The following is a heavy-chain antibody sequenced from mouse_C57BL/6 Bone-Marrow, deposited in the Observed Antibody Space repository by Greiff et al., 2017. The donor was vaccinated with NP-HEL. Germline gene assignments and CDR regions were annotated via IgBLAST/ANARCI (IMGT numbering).Heavy chain of an antibody. Sequence: QVQLQQSGAELVRPGASVTLSCKASGYTFTDYEMHWVKQTPVHGLEWIGAIDPETGGTAYNQKFKGKAILTADKSSSTAYMELRSLTSEDSAVYYCTRWKDYYGSSLDYWGQGTTLTVSS. J-gene: IGHJ2*01. CDR2: IDPETGGT. CDR1: GYTFTDYE. CDR3: TRWKDYYGSSLDY. D-gene: IGHD1-1*01. V-gene: IGHV1-15*01.